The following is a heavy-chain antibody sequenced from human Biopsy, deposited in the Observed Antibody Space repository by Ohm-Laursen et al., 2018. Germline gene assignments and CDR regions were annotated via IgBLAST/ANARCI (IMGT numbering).Heavy chain of an antibody. V-gene: IGHV4-34*01. CDR1: GGSFNGYF. CDR3: ARVPLPGIGAAYQGRFLYGMDV. Sequence: QTLSLTCAVYGGSFNGYFWSWIRQPPGKGLEWIGDITQSGSTNYSPSLKSRVTISVDTAKKQFSLSLRSVTAADTAVYYCARVPLPGIGAAYQGRFLYGMDVWGQGTTVTVSS. J-gene: IGHJ6*02. D-gene: IGHD6-13*01. CDR2: ITQSGST.